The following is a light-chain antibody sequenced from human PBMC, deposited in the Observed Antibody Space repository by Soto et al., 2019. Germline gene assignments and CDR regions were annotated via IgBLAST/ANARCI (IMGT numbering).Light chain of an antibody. CDR1: QSVSSN. V-gene: IGKV3-15*01. CDR2: GAS. Sequence: EIVMTQSPATLSASPGERATLSCRASQSVSSNLAWYQQKPGQAPRLLIYGASTRATGIPARFSGSGSGTEFTLTISSLQSEDFAVYYCQQYNNWPPTLGQGTKVEIK. J-gene: IGKJ1*01. CDR3: QQYNNWPPT.